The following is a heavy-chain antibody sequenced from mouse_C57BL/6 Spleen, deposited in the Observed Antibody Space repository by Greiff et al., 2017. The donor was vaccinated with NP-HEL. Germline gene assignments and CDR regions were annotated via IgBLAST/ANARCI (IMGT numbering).Heavy chain of an antibody. CDR1: GYTFTDYE. Sequence: QVQLQQSGAELVRPGASVTLSCKASGYTFTDYEMHWVKQTPVHGLEWIGAIDPETGGTAYNQKFKGKAILTADKSSSTAYMELRSLTSEDSAVYYCTRCYDYDGPWFAYWGQGTLVTVSA. D-gene: IGHD2-4*01. J-gene: IGHJ3*01. CDR2: IDPETGGT. CDR3: TRCYDYDGPWFAY. V-gene: IGHV1-15*01.